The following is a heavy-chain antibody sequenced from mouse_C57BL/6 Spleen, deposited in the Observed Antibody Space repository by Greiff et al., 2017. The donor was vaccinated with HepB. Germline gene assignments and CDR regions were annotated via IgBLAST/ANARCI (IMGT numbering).Heavy chain of an antibody. D-gene: IGHD2-3*01. J-gene: IGHJ3*01. CDR2: IDPSDSYT. Sequence: QVQLQQPGAELVRPGTSVKLSCKASGYTFTSYWMHWVKQRPGQGLEWIGVIDPSDSYTNYNQKFKGKATLTVDTSSSTAYMQLSSLTSEDSAVYYCARSSMMVTLAWFAYWGQGTLVTVSA. CDR1: GYTFTSYW. CDR3: ARSSMMVTLAWFAY. V-gene: IGHV1-59*01.